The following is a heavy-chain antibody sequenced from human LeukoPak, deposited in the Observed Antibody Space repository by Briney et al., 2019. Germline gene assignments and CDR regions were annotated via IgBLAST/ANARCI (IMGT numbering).Heavy chain of an antibody. J-gene: IGHJ4*02. CDR3: AREVGAMSEY. V-gene: IGHV3-33*01. CDR2: VWSDGNNK. D-gene: IGHD1-26*01. CDR1: GFTFSNYG. Sequence: GGSLRLSCAASGFTFSNYGMHWVRQAPGKGLEWVAIVWSDGNNKYYADSVKGRFTISRDNSKSTLFLQMSSLRAEDTAVYYCAREVGAMSEYWGQGSLVTVSS.